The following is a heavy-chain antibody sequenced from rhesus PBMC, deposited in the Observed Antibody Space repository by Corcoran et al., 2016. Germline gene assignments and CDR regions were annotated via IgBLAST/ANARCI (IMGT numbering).Heavy chain of an antibody. CDR3: ARSGAVIVVSTVDY. D-gene: IGHD2-39*01. J-gene: IGHJ4*01. Sequence: QVQLQESGPGLVKPSATLSLTCAVSGGSFRSYWWSWLRQPPQTGLEWIGEINGKSGSTNYNPSLKSRVTISKDASKNQFSLKLSSVTAADTAVYYCARSGAVIVVSTVDYWGQGVLVTVSS. V-gene: IGHV4-80*01. CDR1: GGSFRSYW. CDR2: INGKSGST.